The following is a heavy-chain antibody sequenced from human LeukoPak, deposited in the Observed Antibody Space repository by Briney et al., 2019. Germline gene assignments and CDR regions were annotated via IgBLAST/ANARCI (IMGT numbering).Heavy chain of an antibody. J-gene: IGHJ6*03. CDR2: ISAYNGNT. D-gene: IGHD2-2*01. V-gene: IGHV1-18*01. CDR3: AREYQLLGDCYYYYMDV. CDR1: VYTFTSYG. Sequence: ASVKVSCKASVYTFTSYGISWVRQAPGQGREWMGWISAYNGNTNYAQKLQGRVTMTTDTSTSTAYMELGSLRSDDTAVYYGAREYQLLGDCYYYYMDVWGKGTTVTVSS.